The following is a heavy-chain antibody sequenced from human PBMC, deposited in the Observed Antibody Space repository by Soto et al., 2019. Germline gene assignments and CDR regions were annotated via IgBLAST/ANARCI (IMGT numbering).Heavy chain of an antibody. CDR3: ARSGNGWSPFAY. J-gene: IGHJ4*02. V-gene: IGHV4-59*01. Sequence: SETLCLTCTVSCGSISSYYWSWIRQPPGKGLEWIGYVYDSGSTNYNPSLRSRVTISLDTSKNQFSLKLNSVAAADTAVYYCARSGNGWSPFAYWGQGALVTVSS. CDR1: CGSISSYY. D-gene: IGHD6-19*01. CDR2: VYDSGST.